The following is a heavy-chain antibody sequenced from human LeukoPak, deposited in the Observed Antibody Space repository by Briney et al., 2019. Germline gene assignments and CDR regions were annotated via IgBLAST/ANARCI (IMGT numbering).Heavy chain of an antibody. V-gene: IGHV3-11*01. Sequence: GRSLRLYCAAPGLPFSDHYLSWLRQAPGQGLEWPSYISSSASTIYYADSVKGRFTISRDNAKNSLYLQMNSLRAEDTAVYYCARDHDRSGYHFDYWGQGTLVTVSS. D-gene: IGHD3-22*01. J-gene: IGHJ4*02. CDR2: ISSSASTI. CDR1: GLPFSDHY. CDR3: ARDHDRSGYHFDY.